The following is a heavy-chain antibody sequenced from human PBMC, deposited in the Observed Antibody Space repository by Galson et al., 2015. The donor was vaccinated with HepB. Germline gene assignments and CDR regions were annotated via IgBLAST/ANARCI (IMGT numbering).Heavy chain of an antibody. D-gene: IGHD3-22*01. CDR3: SKEAAYYYDSSGYIDF. CDR1: GFTFNNYW. Sequence: SLRLSCAAAGFTFNNYWLSWVRQAPGKGLEWVGRIKSKTGGGTTEYAAPVKGRVTISRDDSKNTLYLQMTSLKTEDTAVYYCSKEAAYYYDSSGYIDFWGQGTLVTVSS. V-gene: IGHV3-15*01. CDR2: IKSKTGGGTT. J-gene: IGHJ4*02.